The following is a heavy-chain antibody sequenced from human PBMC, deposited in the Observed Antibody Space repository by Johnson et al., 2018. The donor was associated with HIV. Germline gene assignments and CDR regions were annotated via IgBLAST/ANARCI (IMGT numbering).Heavy chain of an antibody. CDR2: VRNKGQRYST. CDR1: GLTFSDHY. CDR3: VRVGTTLYDAFVI. D-gene: IGHD1-14*01. V-gene: IGHV3-72*01. J-gene: IGHJ3*02. Sequence: VQVVESGGGLVQPGGSLRLSCAASGLTFSDHYMDWVRQAPGRGLEWVGRVRNKGQRYSTSYAASVKGRFTFSRDDLKKSLFLQMNRLKTEDSAVYYCVRVGTTLYDAFVIWGQGTTVTVSS.